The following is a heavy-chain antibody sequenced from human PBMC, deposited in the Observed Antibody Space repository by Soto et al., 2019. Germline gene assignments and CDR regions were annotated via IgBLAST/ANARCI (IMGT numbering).Heavy chain of an antibody. J-gene: IGHJ4*02. D-gene: IGHD3-22*01. V-gene: IGHV1-69*13. CDR1: GGTFSSYA. CDR3: ARGHPDSSGSYRCDY. CDR2: IIPIFGTA. Sequence: GASVKVSCKASGGTFSSYAISWVRQAPGQGLEWMGGIIPIFGTANYAQKFQGRVTITADESTSTAYMELSSLRSEDTAVYYCARGHPDSSGSYRCDYWGQGTMVTVYS.